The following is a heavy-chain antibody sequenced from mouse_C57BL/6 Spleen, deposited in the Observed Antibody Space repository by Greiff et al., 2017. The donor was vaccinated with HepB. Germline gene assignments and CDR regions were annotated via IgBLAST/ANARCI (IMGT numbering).Heavy chain of an antibody. Sequence: EVKLVESGGGLVKPGGSLKLSCAASGFTFSSYAMSWVRQTPEKRLEWVATISDGGSYTYYPDNVKGRFTISRDNAKNNLYLQMSHLKSEDTAMYYCATGTDYGNPFDYWGQGTTLTVSS. CDR2: ISDGGSYT. J-gene: IGHJ2*01. V-gene: IGHV5-4*03. CDR1: GFTFSSYA. CDR3: ATGTDYGNPFDY. D-gene: IGHD2-1*01.